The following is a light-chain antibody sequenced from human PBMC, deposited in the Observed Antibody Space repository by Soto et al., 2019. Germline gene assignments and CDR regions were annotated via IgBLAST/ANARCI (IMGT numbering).Light chain of an antibody. CDR3: QQYYSTPLT. CDR1: QNVLYNSNNKNY. J-gene: IGKJ4*01. CDR2: WAS. Sequence: DIVMTQSPDSLAVSLGERATINCKSSQNVLYNSNNKNYLAWYQQKPGQPPKLLIYWASTRESGVPDRFSGSGSGTDFTLTISSLQAEDVAFYYCQQYYSTPLTFGGGTKVEIK. V-gene: IGKV4-1*01.